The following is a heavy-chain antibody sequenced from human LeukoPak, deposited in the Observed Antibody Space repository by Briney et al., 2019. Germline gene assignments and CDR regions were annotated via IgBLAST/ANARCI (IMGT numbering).Heavy chain of an antibody. J-gene: IGHJ4*02. CDR1: GFTFSSYA. CDR2: ISYDGSNK. V-gene: IGHV3-30*01. D-gene: IGHD3-3*01. Sequence: GGSLRLSCAASGFTFSSYAMHWVRRAPGKGLEWVAVISYDGSNKYYADSVKGRFTISRDNSKNTLYLQMNSLRAEDTAVYYCARTKAAHYDFWSGYGIDYWGQGTLVTVSS. CDR3: ARTKAAHYDFWSGYGIDY.